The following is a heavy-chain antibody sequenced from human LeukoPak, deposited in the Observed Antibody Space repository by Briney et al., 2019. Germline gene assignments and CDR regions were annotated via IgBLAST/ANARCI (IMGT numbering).Heavy chain of an antibody. CDR3: ARDQGLTAPPPYGLDV. CDR1: GGTFSSSA. CDR2: IIPALNIT. D-gene: IGHD5-18*01. Sequence: SVKVSCKTSGGTFSSSAITWVRQAPGQGRDWMGRIIPALNITTYAQKFQGSVTITADTSTSTVYMELSSLRSEETAVYYCARDQGLTAPPPYGLDVWGQGTTVIVSS. V-gene: IGHV1-69*04. J-gene: IGHJ6*02.